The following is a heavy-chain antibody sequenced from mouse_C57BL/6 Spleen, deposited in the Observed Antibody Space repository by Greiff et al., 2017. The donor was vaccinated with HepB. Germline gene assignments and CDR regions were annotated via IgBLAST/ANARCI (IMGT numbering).Heavy chain of an antibody. V-gene: IGHV2-2*01. J-gene: IGHJ4*01. CDR2: IWSGGST. CDR1: GFSLTSYG. D-gene: IGHD1-2*01. CDR3: LITTAYYAMDY. Sequence: QVQLKESGPGLVQPSQSLSITCTVSGFSLTSYGVHWVRQSPGKGLEWLGVIWSGGSTDYNAAFISRLSISKDNSKSQVFFKMNSLQADDTAIYYCLITTAYYAMDYWGQGTSVTVSS.